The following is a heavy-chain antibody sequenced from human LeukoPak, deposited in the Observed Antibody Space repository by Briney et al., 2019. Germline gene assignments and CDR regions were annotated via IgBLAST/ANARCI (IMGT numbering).Heavy chain of an antibody. V-gene: IGHV1-2*02. Sequence: ASVTVSCKASGYTFTGYYMHWVRQAPGQRLEWMGWINPNSGATLYAQKFQGRVTMTRDTSINTAYMELSSLRSDDTAVYYCTRAKRVIFDYWGQGTLVTVSS. D-gene: IGHD1-1*01. J-gene: IGHJ4*02. CDR2: INPNSGAT. CDR3: TRAKRVIFDY. CDR1: GYTFTGYY.